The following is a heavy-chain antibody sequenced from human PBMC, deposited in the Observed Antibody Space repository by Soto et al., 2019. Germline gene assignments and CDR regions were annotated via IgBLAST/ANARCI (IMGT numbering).Heavy chain of an antibody. CDR2: FDPEDGET. V-gene: IGHV1-24*01. Sequence: ASVKVSCKVSGYTLTELSIHWVRQAPGKGLEWMGGFDPEDGETIYAQKFQGRVTMTEDTSTDTAYMEMSSMRSEDTAVYYCATDTKPKTGTHKLGFDHWGQGPMVTVSS. D-gene: IGHD1-1*01. J-gene: IGHJ5*02. CDR1: GYTLTELS. CDR3: ATDTKPKTGTHKLGFDH.